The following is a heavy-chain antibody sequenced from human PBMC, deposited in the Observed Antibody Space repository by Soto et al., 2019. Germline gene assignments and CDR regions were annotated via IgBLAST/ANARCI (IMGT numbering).Heavy chain of an antibody. J-gene: IGHJ4*02. CDR2: IIPILGIA. CDR1: GGTFSSYT. Sequence: VKVSCKASGGTFSSYTISWVRQAPGQGLEWMGRIIPILGIANYAQKFQGRVTITADKSTSTAYMELSSLRSEDTAVYYCAREYCSSTSCWVYWGQGTLVTVSS. CDR3: AREYCSSTSCWVY. D-gene: IGHD2-2*01. V-gene: IGHV1-69*04.